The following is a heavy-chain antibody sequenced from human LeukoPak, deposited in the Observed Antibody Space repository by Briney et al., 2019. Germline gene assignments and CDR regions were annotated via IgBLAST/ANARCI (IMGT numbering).Heavy chain of an antibody. V-gene: IGHV1-46*01. CDR3: ARDEQLVFFDY. CDR1: GYTFTSYY. Sequence: ASVKVSCKASGYTFTSYYMHWVRQAPGQGLEWMGIINPSGGSTSYAQKFQGRVTMTRDMSTSTVYMELSSLRSEDTAVYYCARDEQLVFFDYWGQGTLVTVSS. CDR2: INPSGGST. J-gene: IGHJ4*02. D-gene: IGHD6-6*01.